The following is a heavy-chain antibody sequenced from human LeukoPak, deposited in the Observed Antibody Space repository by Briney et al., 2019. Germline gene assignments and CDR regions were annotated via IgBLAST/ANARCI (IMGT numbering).Heavy chain of an antibody. Sequence: SETLSLTCTVSGGSISSSSYYWGWIRQPPGKELEWIGSIYYSGSTYYKPSLKSRVTISVHTSKNQFSLRLSSVTAADTAVYYCARVNSLLGYCSGGSCSRYYYYMDVWGKGTTVTVSS. CDR1: GGSISSSSYY. V-gene: IGHV4-39*07. J-gene: IGHJ6*03. CDR2: IYYSGST. CDR3: ARVNSLLGYCSGGSCSRYYYYMDV. D-gene: IGHD2-15*01.